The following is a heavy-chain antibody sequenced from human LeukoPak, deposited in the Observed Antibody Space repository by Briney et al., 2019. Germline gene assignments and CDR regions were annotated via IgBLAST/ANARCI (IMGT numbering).Heavy chain of an antibody. D-gene: IGHD6-19*01. CDR2: TYYRSVWYY. CDR3: ARDEGNTGWYTFDY. CDR1: GDSVSSINGA. Sequence: SQTLSLTCAISGDSVSSINGAWNWIRQSPSRGLEWLGRTYYRSVWYYDYALSVQGRISIKPDTSKNQYSLQLSSVTSEDTAVYYRARDEGNTGWYTFDYWGQGTLVTVSS. V-gene: IGHV6-1*01. J-gene: IGHJ4*02.